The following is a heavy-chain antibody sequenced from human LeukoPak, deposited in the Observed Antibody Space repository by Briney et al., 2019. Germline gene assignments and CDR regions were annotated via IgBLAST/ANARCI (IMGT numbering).Heavy chain of an antibody. V-gene: IGHV4-59*01. D-gene: IGHD3-10*01. CDR1: GGSISSYY. Sequence: SETLSLTCTVFGGSISSYYWSWIRQPPGKGLEWIGYIYYSGSTNYKPSLKSRVTISVDTSKNQFSLKLSSVTAADTAVYYCARGGYYGSGNDFRFDPWGQGTLVTVSS. CDR3: ARGGYYGSGNDFRFDP. CDR2: IYYSGST. J-gene: IGHJ5*02.